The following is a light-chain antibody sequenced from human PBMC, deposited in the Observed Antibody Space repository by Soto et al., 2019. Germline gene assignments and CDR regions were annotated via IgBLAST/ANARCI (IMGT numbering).Light chain of an antibody. CDR1: HDISTF. CDR2: EAS. CDR3: QQLYTLPFT. V-gene: IGKV1-9*01. J-gene: IGKJ5*01. Sequence: DIQWTQSPSLLSASIGDRVTITCRASHDISTFLAWYQQKPGKAPKLLIYEASTLQSGVPSRFSGSGSGTEFTLTSSGLLPEDFAAYHCQQLYTLPFTFGQGTRVEI.